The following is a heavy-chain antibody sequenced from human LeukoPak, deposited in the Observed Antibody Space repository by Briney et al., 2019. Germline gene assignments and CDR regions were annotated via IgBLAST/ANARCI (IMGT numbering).Heavy chain of an antibody. CDR3: AKARYYYDSSGYYDY. CDR2: ISWNSGSI. J-gene: IGHJ4*02. D-gene: IGHD3-22*01. Sequence: GRSLRLSCAASGFTFDDYAMHWVRQPPGKGLEWVSGISWNSGSIGYADSVKGRFTISRDNAKNSLYLQMNSLRAEDTALYYCAKARYYYDSSGYYDYWGQGTLVTVSS. V-gene: IGHV3-9*01. CDR1: GFTFDDYA.